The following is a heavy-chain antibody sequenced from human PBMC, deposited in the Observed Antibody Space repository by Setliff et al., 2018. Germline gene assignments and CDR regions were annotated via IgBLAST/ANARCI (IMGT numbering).Heavy chain of an antibody. CDR3: ARGIWFGGSDYYMDV. J-gene: IGHJ6*03. V-gene: IGHV3-66*01. Sequence: GGSLRLSCAASGFTVSSNYMSWVRQAPGKGLKWVSVIYSGGSTYYADSVKGRFTISRDNSKNTLYLQMNSLRAEDTAVYYCARGIWFGGSDYYMDVWGKGTTVTVSS. CDR1: GFTVSSNY. CDR2: IYSGGST. D-gene: IGHD3-10*01.